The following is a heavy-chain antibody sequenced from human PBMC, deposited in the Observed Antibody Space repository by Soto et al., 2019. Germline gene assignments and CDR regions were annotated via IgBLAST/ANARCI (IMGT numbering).Heavy chain of an antibody. V-gene: IGHV3-15*01. CDR2: IKGESDGGTT. Sequence: GGSLRLSCVASGFTFSRAWMRWVRQAPGKGLEWVGHIKGESDGGTTDYAAPVKGRFTISRDDSTSTLYLQMHSLKAEDTAVYYCTTGAHEDWSRHYYYGMDVWGQGTTVTVSS. D-gene: IGHD3-3*01. CDR3: TTGAHEDWSRHYYYGMDV. CDR1: GFTFSRAW. J-gene: IGHJ6*02.